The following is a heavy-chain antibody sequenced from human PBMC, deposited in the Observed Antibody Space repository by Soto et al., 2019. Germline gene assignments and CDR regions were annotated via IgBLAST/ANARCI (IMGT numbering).Heavy chain of an antibody. CDR2: LKGKNEGGTT. V-gene: IGHV3-15*07. CDR1: GFTSTNAW. Sequence: EVQLVESGGGLVKPGGSLRLSCAASGFTSTNAWMNWVRQAPGQGLEWVGRLKGKNEGGTTDYAAPVNGRFIISRDDAKNTLYLQMNSLKTADRAVYYCPRRWRGTFEYWGQGALVIVFS. CDR3: PRRWRGTFEY. J-gene: IGHJ4*02. D-gene: IGHD4-17*01.